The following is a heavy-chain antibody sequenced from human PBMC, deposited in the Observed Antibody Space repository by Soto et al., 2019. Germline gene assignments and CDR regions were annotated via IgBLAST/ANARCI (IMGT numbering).Heavy chain of an antibody. CDR2: IIPIFGTA. V-gene: IGHV1-69*06. CDR3: ASALLSGPNNWFDP. Sequence: GASVKVSCKASGGTFSSYAISWVRQAPGQGLEWMGGIIPIFGTANYAQKFQGRVTITADKSTSTAYMELSSLRSEDTAVYYCASALLSGPNNWFDPWGQGTLVTGSS. CDR1: GGTFSSYA. J-gene: IGHJ5*02. D-gene: IGHD3-9*01.